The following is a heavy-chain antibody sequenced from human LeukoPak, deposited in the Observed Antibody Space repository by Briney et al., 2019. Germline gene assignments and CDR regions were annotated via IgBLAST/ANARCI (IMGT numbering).Heavy chain of an antibody. CDR1: GGSMSSYY. J-gene: IGHJ6*02. CDR3: ARRPMVRGVIPYGMDV. CDR2: SYYSGST. V-gene: IGHV4-59*08. D-gene: IGHD3-10*01. Sequence: SETLSLTCTVSGGSMSSYYWSWIRQPPGKGLEWIGCSYYSGSTNYNPSLKSRVTISVDTSKNQFSLKLSSVTAADTAVYYCARRPMVRGVIPYGMDVWGQGTTVTVSS.